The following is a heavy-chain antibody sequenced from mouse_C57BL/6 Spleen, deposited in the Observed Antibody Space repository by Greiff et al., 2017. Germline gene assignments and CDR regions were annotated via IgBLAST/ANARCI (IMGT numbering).Heavy chain of an antibody. CDR1: GFTFSDYG. CDR3: ARHRGYAMDY. Sequence: EVQVVESGGGLVKPGGSLKLSCAASGFTFSDYGMHWVRQAPEKVLEWVAYISSGSSTIYYADTVKGRFTISRDNAKNTLFLQMTSLRSEDTAMYYCARHRGYAMDYWGQGTSVTVSS. V-gene: IGHV5-17*01. CDR2: ISSGSSTI. J-gene: IGHJ4*01.